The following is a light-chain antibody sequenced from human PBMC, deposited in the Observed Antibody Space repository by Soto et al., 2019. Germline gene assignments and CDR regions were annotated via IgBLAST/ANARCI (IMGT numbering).Light chain of an antibody. V-gene: IGKV1-5*03. CDR3: QHYNSYSEA. CDR1: QTISSW. Sequence: DIQMTQSRSTLSRSVGDRVTITCRASQTISSWLAWYQQKPGKAPKLLIYKASTLKSGVPSRFSGSGSGTEFTLTISSLQPDDFATYYCQHYNSYSEAFGQGTKVDIK. CDR2: KAS. J-gene: IGKJ1*01.